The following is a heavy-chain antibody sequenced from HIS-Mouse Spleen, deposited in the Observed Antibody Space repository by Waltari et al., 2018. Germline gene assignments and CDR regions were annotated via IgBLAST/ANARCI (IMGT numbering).Heavy chain of an antibody. V-gene: IGHV3-30*18. Sequence: QVQLVESGGGVVQPGRSLRLSCAASGFTFSSYGMHWVLQAPGKGLEWVAVISYDGSNKYYADSVKGRFTISRDNSKNTLYLQMNSLRAEDTAVYYCAKASSGWLDYWGQGTLVTVSS. D-gene: IGHD6-19*01. CDR1: GFTFSSYG. J-gene: IGHJ4*02. CDR2: ISYDGSNK. CDR3: AKASSGWLDY.